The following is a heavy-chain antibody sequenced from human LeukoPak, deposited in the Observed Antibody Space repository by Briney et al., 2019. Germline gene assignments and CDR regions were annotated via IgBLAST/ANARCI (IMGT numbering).Heavy chain of an antibody. Sequence: SETLSLTCTVSGGSISSHYWTWIRQPPGKGLEWIGYIYYRGGTNYNPSLQSRVTISVDTSKNQFSLKLSSVTAADTAVYYCARWYSSGWAFDYWGQGTLVTVSS. CDR1: GGSISSHY. J-gene: IGHJ4*02. CDR2: IYYRGGT. D-gene: IGHD6-19*01. CDR3: ARWYSSGWAFDY. V-gene: IGHV4-59*08.